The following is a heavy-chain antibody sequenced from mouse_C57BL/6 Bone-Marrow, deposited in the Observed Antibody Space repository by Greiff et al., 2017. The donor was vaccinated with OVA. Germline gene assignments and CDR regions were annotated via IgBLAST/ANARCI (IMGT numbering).Heavy chain of an antibody. CDR3: AREDDYGSSFPWFAY. CDR1: GFTFSSYA. D-gene: IGHD1-1*01. J-gene: IGHJ3*01. V-gene: IGHV5-4*01. CDR2: ISDGGSYT. Sequence: EVQLVESGGGLVKPGGSLKLSCAASGFTFSSYAMSWVRQTPEKRLEWVATISDGGSYTYYPDNVKGRFTISRDNAKNNLYLQMSHLKSEDTAMYYCAREDDYGSSFPWFAYWGQGTLVTVSA.